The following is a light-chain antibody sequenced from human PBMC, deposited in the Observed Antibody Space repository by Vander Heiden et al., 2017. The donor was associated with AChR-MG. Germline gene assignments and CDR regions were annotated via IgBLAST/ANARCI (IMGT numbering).Light chain of an antibody. J-gene: IGKJ1*01. V-gene: IGKV3-15*01. Sequence: EIVMTQSPATLSVSPGEGATLSCRASQGVSANLAWYQQRPGQAPRLLVYSASTRATGLPARFSGSGYGTEFTLTISSLQSEDFAVYYCQQYNLWPHTFGQGTKVEIK. CDR1: QGVSAN. CDR2: SAS. CDR3: QQYNLWPHT.